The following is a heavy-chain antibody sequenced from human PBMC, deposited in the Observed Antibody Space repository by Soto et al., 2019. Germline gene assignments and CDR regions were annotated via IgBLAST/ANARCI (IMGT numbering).Heavy chain of an antibody. Sequence: GASVKVSCKASGYTFTSYYMHWVLQAPGQGLEWMGIINPSGGSTSYAQKFQGRVTMTRDTSTSTVYMELSSLRSEDTAVYYCARDRVVVKLSDAFDIWGQGTMVTVSS. CDR1: GYTFTSYY. CDR2: INPSGGST. V-gene: IGHV1-46*01. D-gene: IGHD2-15*01. CDR3: ARDRVVVKLSDAFDI. J-gene: IGHJ3*02.